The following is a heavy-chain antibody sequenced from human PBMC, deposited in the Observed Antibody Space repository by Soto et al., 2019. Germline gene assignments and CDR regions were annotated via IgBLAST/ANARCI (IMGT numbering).Heavy chain of an antibody. D-gene: IGHD4-17*01. CDR3: ARERTSDYGWFDP. Sequence: PSETLSLTCTVSGGSISSSSYYWGWIRQPPGKGLEWIGSIYYSGSTYYNPSLKSRVTISVDTSKNQFSLKLSSVTAADTAVYYCARERTSDYGWFDPWGQGTLVTVSS. J-gene: IGHJ5*02. V-gene: IGHV4-39*02. CDR2: IYYSGST. CDR1: GGSISSSSYY.